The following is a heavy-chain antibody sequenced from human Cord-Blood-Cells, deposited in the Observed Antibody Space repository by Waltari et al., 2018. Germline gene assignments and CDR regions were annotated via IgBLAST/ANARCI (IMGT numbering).Heavy chain of an antibody. D-gene: IGHD2-15*01. CDR1: GGSISSSSYH. V-gene: IGHV4-39*01. CDR3: ARPQGICSGGSCYSDAFDI. J-gene: IGHJ3*02. CDR2: IYYSGSA. Sequence: QLQLQESGPGLVKPSETLSLTCTVSGGSISSSSYHWGWIRQPPGKGLEWIGSIYYSGSAYYNPSLKSRVTISVDTSKNQFSLKLSSVTAADTAVYYCARPQGICSGGSCYSDAFDIWGQGTMVTVSS.